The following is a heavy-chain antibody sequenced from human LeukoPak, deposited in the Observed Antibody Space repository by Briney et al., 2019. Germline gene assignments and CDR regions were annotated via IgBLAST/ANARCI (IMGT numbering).Heavy chain of an antibody. J-gene: IGHJ3*02. V-gene: IGHV1-2*02. D-gene: IGHD1-20*01. Sequence: EASVKVSCKASGYTFTGYYMHWVRQAPGQGLEWMGWINPNSGGTNYAQKFRGRVTMTRDTSISTAYMELSRLRSDDTAVYYCARGSSIYNWIINDAFDIWGQGTMVTVSS. CDR2: INPNSGGT. CDR1: GYTFTGYY. CDR3: ARGSSIYNWIINDAFDI.